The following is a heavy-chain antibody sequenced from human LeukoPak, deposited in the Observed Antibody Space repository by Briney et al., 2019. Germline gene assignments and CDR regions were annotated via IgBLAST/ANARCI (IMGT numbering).Heavy chain of an antibody. CDR3: ARASSRGYSYGQDY. D-gene: IGHD5-18*01. CDR2: ISSSSSHT. J-gene: IGHJ4*02. CDR1: GGSISSYY. Sequence: LSLTCTVSGGSISSYYWSWVRQAPGKGLEWVSYISSSSSHTNYADSVKGRFTISRDNAKNSLYLQMNSLRAEDTAVYYCARASSRGYSYGQDYWGQGTLVAVSS. V-gene: IGHV3-11*05.